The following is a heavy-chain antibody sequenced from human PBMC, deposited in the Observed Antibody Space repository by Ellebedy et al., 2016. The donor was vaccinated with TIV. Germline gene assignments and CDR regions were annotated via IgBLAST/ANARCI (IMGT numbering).Heavy chain of an antibody. CDR3: AQRAGY. V-gene: IGHV2-5*02. Sequence: SGPTLVKPTQTLTLTCTFSGFSLSSTGVSVGWIRQPPGKALEWLAFIYWDDDKRYSPSLKSRATITKDTAKNQVVLTMTNMDPVDTATYYCAQRAGYWGQGTLVTVSS. CDR2: IYWDDDK. CDR1: GFSLSSTGVS. J-gene: IGHJ4*02.